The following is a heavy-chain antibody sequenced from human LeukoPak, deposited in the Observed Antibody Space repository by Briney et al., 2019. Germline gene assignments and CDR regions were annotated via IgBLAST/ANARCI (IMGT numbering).Heavy chain of an antibody. D-gene: IGHD1-26*01. J-gene: IGHJ4*02. CDR2: ISSSSSYI. V-gene: IGHV3-21*01. Sequence: GGSLRLSCAASKFAFSSYAMSWVRQAPGKGLEWVSSISSSSSYIYYADSVKGRFTISRDNAKNSLYLQMNSLRAEDTAVYYCARAAGGSYSANDYWGQGTLVTVSS. CDR3: ARAAGGSYSANDY. CDR1: KFAFSSYA.